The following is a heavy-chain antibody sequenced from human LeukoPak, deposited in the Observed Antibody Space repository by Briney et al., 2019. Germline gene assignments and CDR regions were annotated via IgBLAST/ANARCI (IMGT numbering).Heavy chain of an antibody. J-gene: IGHJ4*02. CDR2: ISSSSSYI. V-gene: IGHV3-21*01. D-gene: IGHD3-16*01. CDR3: ARVLGAYSNVYGPDFDY. Sequence: PGGSLRLSCAASGFTLSSYSMNWVRQAPGKGLEWVSSISSSSSYIYYADSVRGRFTISRDNAKNSLYLQMNSLRAEDTAVYYCARVLGAYSNVYGPDFDYWGQGTLVTVSS. CDR1: GFTLSSYS.